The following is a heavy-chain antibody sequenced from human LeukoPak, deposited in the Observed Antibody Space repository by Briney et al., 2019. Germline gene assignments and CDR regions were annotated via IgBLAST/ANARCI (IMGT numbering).Heavy chain of an antibody. CDR3: AKNLPYGSGSYNGMDV. J-gene: IGHJ6*04. V-gene: IGHV3-23*01. CDR1: GFSFNSYA. CDR2: ISGGGGST. Sequence: GGSLRLSCALSGFSFNSYAMRWVRQAPGRGLEWVSAISGGGGSTDYADSVKGRFTISRDNSKNTLYLQMNSLRAEDTAGYYCAKNLPYGSGSYNGMDVWGKGTPFTVSS. D-gene: IGHD3-10*01.